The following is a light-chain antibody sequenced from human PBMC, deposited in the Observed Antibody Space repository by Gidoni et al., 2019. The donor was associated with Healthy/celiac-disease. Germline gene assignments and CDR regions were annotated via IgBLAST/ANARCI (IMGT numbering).Light chain of an antibody. V-gene: IGKV3-15*01. Sequence: EIVMTQSPATLSVSPGERATLSCRASQSVSSNLAWYQQKPGHAPRLLIYGASTRATGIPARFSGSGSGTEFTLTISSLQSEDFAVYSCQQYNNWLAPWTFGQGTKVEIK. CDR2: GAS. CDR1: QSVSSN. J-gene: IGKJ1*01. CDR3: QQYNNWLAPWT.